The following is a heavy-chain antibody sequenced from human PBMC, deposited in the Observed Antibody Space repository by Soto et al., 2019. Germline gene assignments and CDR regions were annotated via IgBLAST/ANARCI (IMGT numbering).Heavy chain of an antibody. J-gene: IGHJ4*02. CDR2: NIPILGIA. D-gene: IGHD2-2*01. V-gene: IGHV1-69*08. CDR3: ARESDIVVVPAAMPLDY. Sequence: QVQLVQSGAEVKKPGSSLKVSCKASGGTFSSYTISWVRQAPGQGLEWMGRNIPILGIANYAQKFQGRVTITADKSTSTAYMELSSLRSEDTAVYYCARESDIVVVPAAMPLDYWGQGTLVTVSS. CDR1: GGTFSSYT.